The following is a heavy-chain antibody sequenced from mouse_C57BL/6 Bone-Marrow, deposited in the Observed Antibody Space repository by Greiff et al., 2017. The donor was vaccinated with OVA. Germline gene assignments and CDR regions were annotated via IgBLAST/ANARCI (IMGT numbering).Heavy chain of an antibody. V-gene: IGHV1-42*01. J-gene: IGHJ3*01. CDR2: INPSTGGT. D-gene: IGHD1-1*01. CDR1: GYSFTGYY. Sequence: EVQLQESGPELVKPGASVKISCKASGYSFTGYYMNWVKQSPEKSLEWIGEINPSTGGTTYNQKFKAKATLTVDKSSSTAYMQLKSLTSEDSAVYYCARAYYYGFAYWGQGTLVTVSA. CDR3: ARAYYYGFAY.